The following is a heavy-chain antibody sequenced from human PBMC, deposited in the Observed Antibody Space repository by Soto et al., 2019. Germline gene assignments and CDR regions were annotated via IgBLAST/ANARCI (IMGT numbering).Heavy chain of an antibody. CDR1: GGSISSGGYS. V-gene: IGHV4-30-2*01. CDR3: AREYSLAVVAPGY. CDR2: IYHSGST. J-gene: IGHJ4*02. D-gene: IGHD3-22*01. Sequence: SETLSLTCAVSGGSISSGGYSWSWIRQPPGKGLEWIGYIYHSGSTYYNPSLKSRVTISVDRSKNQFSLKLSSVTAADTAVYYCAREYSLAVVAPGYWGQGILVTVSS.